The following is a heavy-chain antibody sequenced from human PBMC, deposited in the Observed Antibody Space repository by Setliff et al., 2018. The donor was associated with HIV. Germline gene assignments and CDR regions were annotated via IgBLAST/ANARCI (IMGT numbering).Heavy chain of an antibody. CDR1: GGSISSITYY. Sequence: PSETLSLTCSVSGGSISSITYYWSWIRQPAGKGLEWIGHIFNSGGTYYNPSLKTRVTISVDTSKNQFSLQLSSVTAADTAVYYCARIYCGGVCSLVVDTFWFDPWGQGTLVTVSS. J-gene: IGHJ5*02. CDR3: ARIYCGGVCSLVVDTFWFDP. CDR2: IFNSGGT. V-gene: IGHV4-39*01. D-gene: IGHD2-21*01.